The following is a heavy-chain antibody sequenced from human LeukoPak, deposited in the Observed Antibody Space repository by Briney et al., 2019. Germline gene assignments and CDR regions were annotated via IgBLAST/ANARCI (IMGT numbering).Heavy chain of an antibody. CDR2: INHSGST. Sequence: SETLSLTCAVYGGSFSGYYWSWIRQPPGKGLEWIGEINHSGSTNYNPSLKSRVTISVDTSKNQFSLRLSSVTAADTAIYYCARDSTNGFDPGGQGTLVTVSS. J-gene: IGHJ5*02. V-gene: IGHV4-34*01. CDR1: GGSFSGYY. CDR3: ARDSTNGFDP.